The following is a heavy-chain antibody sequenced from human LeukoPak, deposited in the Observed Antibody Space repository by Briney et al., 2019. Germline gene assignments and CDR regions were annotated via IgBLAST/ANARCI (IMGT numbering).Heavy chain of an antibody. J-gene: IGHJ3*02. D-gene: IGHD3-22*01. Sequence: GESLKISCKGSGYSFTSYWIGWVRQMPGKGLEWMGIIYPGDSDTRYSPSFQGQVTISADKSISTAYLQWSSLKASDTAMHYCARPKGYYDSSGYTDAFDIWGQGTMVTVSS. CDR2: IYPGDSDT. CDR3: ARPKGYYDSSGYTDAFDI. V-gene: IGHV5-51*01. CDR1: GYSFTSYW.